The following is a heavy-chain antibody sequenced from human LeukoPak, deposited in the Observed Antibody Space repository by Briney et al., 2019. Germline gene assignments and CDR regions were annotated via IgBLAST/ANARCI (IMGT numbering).Heavy chain of an antibody. D-gene: IGHD2-21*01. CDR3: ARGTLFEIDY. CDR1: GYSFTGQW. CDR2: IYPGDSDT. Sequence: PCEYLKISCKGSGYSFTGQWIGWVRQMPGKGIDLMGIIYPGDSDTRNSPFFQGEVTISVDKSINIVYLQWSSLKASDTAMYYCARGTLFEIDYWGQGTLVTVPS. V-gene: IGHV5-51*01. J-gene: IGHJ4*02.